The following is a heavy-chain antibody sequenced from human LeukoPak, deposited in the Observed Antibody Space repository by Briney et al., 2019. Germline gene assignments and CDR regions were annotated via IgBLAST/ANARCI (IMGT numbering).Heavy chain of an antibody. Sequence: ASETLSLTCTVSGGSISSYYWSWIRQPPGKGLEWIGYIYCSGSTNYNPSLKSRVTISVDTSKNQFSLKLSSVTAADTAVYYCARLRGLDAFDIWGQGTMVTVSS. CDR3: ARLRGLDAFDI. CDR2: IYCSGST. J-gene: IGHJ3*02. CDR1: GGSISSYY. D-gene: IGHD1-26*01. V-gene: IGHV4-59*08.